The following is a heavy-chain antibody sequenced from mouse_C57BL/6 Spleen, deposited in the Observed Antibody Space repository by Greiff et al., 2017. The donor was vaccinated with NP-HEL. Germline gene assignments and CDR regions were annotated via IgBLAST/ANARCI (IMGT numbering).Heavy chain of an antibody. CDR2: ISYDGSN. D-gene: IGHD2-4*01. J-gene: IGHJ3*01. Sequence: EVKLVESGPGLVKPSQSLSLTCSVTGYSITSGYYWNWIRQFPGNKLEWMGYISYDGSNNYNPSLKNRISITRDTSKNQFFLKLNSVTTEDTATYYCARGHYDYDWFAYWGQGTLVTVSA. CDR3: ARGHYDYDWFAY. CDR1: GYSITSGYY. V-gene: IGHV3-6*01.